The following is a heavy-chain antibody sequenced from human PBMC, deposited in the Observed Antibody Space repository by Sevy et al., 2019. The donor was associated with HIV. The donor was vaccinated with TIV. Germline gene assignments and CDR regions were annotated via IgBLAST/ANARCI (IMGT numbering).Heavy chain of an antibody. V-gene: IGHV3-21*01. Sequence: RGSLRLSCAVSGFTFSTYTMNWVRQAPGKGLEWVSSISGFSSYIYYADSVKGRFTISRDNAKNSLYLQMNSLRAEDTAVYYCARDGGCTSTSCLLYFDYWGQGTLVTVSS. J-gene: IGHJ4*01. CDR3: ARDGGCTSTSCLLYFDY. CDR1: GFTFSTYT. D-gene: IGHD2-2*01. CDR2: ISGFSSYI.